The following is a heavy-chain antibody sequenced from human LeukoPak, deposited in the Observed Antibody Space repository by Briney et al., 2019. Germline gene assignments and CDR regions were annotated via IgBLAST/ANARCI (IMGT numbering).Heavy chain of an antibody. J-gene: IGHJ3*02. CDR3: ARGTYYSPYPGAFDI. CDR2: IYTSGST. Sequence: SETLSLTCTVSGGSISSYYWSWIRQPAGKGLEWIGRIYTSGSTNYNPSLKSRVTMSVDTSKNQFSLKLSSVTAAVTAVYYCARGTYYSPYPGAFDIWGQGTMVTVSS. D-gene: IGHD3-10*01. V-gene: IGHV4-4*07. CDR1: GGSISSYY.